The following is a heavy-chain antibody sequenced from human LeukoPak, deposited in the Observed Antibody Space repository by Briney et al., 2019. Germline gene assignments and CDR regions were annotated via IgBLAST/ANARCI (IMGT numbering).Heavy chain of an antibody. CDR3: ASRDSSGYHNWFDP. CDR2: ISGSGGST. CDR1: GFTFTNAW. V-gene: IGHV3-23*01. D-gene: IGHD3-22*01. J-gene: IGHJ5*02. Sequence: GGSLRLSCTTSGFTFTNAWMNWVRQAPGKGLEWVSAISGSGGSTYYADSVKGRFTISRDNSKNTLYLQMNSLRAEDTAVYYCASRDSSGYHNWFDPWGQGTLVTVSS.